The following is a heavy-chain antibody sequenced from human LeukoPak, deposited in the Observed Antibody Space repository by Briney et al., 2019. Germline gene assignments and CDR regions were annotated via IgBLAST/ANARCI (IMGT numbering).Heavy chain of an antibody. CDR3: ARGRRILVGDTNAGDFFDY. D-gene: IGHD1-26*01. Sequence: ASVKVSCKASGYTFTDYYILWVRQAPGQGLEWMGWVNPNSGGTLYAQNFQGRVTMTRDTSISTAFIQLGRLRSDDTAVYYCARGRRILVGDTNAGDFFDYWGQGTLVTVSS. CDR2: VNPNSGGT. V-gene: IGHV1-2*02. CDR1: GYTFTDYY. J-gene: IGHJ4*02.